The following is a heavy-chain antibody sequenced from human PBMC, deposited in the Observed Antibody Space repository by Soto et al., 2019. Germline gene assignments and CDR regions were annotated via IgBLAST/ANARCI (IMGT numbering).Heavy chain of an antibody. CDR1: GYTFTSYY. CDR2: INPSGGST. D-gene: IGHD3-22*01. CDR3: ARQWLLTSYYYYYYMDV. Sequence: ASVKVSCKASGYTFTSYYMHWVRQAPGQGLEWMGIINPSGGSTSYAQRFQGRVTMTRDTSTSTVYMELSSLRSEDTAVYYCARQWLLTSYYYYYYMDVWGKGTTVTVSS. J-gene: IGHJ6*03. V-gene: IGHV1-46*03.